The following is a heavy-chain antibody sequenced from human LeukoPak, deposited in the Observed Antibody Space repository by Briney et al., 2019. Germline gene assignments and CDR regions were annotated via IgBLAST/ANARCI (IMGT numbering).Heavy chain of an antibody. J-gene: IGHJ4*02. D-gene: IGHD3-22*01. V-gene: IGHV4-59*01. CDR1: GGSFSSYY. CDR2: IYHSGST. CDR3: ARARPYYYDSSGYLDY. Sequence: ASETLSLTCAVYGGSFSSYYWSWIRQPPGKGLEWIGYIYHSGSTNYNPSLKSRVTISVDTSKNQFSLKLSSVTAADTAVYYCARARPYYYDSSGYLDYWGQGTLVTVSS.